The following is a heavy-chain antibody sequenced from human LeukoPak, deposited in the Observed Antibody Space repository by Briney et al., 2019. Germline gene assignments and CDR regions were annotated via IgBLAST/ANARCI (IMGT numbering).Heavy chain of an antibody. J-gene: IGHJ5*02. CDR3: ARETSPWGGRGRFSNWFDP. V-gene: IGHV1-69*04. D-gene: IGHD3-16*01. CDR2: IIPILGIA. CDR1: GGTFSSYA. Sequence: ASVKVSCKASGGTFSSYAISWVRQAPGQGLEWMRRIIPILGIANYAQKFQGRVTITADKSTSTAYMELSSLRSEDTAVYYCARETSPWGGRGRFSNWFDPWGQGTLVTVSS.